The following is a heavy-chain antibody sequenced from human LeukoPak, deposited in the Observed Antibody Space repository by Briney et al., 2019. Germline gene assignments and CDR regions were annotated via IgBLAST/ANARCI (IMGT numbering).Heavy chain of an antibody. CDR3: ARDRGGSYGWFDP. J-gene: IGHJ5*02. CDR2: IYHSGST. CDR1: GYSISSGYY. D-gene: IGHD1-26*01. V-gene: IGHV4-38-2*02. Sequence: SETLSLTCTVSGYSISSGYYWGWIRQPPGKGLEWIGNIYHSGSTYYNPSLKSRVTISVDTSKNQFSLKLSSVTAADTAVYYCARDRGGSYGWFDPWGQGTLVTVSS.